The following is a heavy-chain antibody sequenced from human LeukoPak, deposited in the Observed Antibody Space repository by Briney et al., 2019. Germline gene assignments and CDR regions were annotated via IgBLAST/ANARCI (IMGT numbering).Heavy chain of an antibody. J-gene: IGHJ4*02. CDR1: GFTFSSYG. D-gene: IGHD3-10*01. CDR2: MRYDGSNK. CDR3: AKDARVTMVRGLSYYFDY. Sequence: GGSLRLSCAASGFTFSSYGTHWVRQAPGKGLEWVAFMRYDGSNKYYADSVKGRFTISRDNSKNTLYLQMNSLRAEDTAVYYCAKDARVTMVRGLSYYFDYWGEGSLVTVSS. V-gene: IGHV3-30*02.